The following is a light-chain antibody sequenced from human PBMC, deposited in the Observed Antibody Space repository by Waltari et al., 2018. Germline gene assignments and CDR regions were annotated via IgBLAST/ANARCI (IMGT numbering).Light chain of an antibody. CDR2: DVG. CDR1: NSDIDPFNY. CDR3: CSFPVGSFV. V-gene: IGLV2-11*01. J-gene: IGLJ2*01. Sequence: QSALTQPRSVSGSPGQSVTISCTKTNSDIDPFNYVSWYQQHPGKAPKLVIYDVGLRPSGVPDWFSGSRSGNMASLIISGPQPEDEADYYCCSFPVGSFVFGGGTELTFL.